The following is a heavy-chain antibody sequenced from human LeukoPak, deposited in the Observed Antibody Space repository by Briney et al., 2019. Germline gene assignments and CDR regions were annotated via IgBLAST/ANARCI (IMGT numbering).Heavy chain of an antibody. CDR1: GYTFTGYY. Sequence: ASVKVSCKASGYTFTGYYMHWVRQAPGQGLEWMGWINPYSGGTNYAQKFQGRVTMTRDTSISTAYMELSRLRSDDTAVYYCARGGCSGYECVDYWGQGTLVTVSS. V-gene: IGHV1-2*02. CDR3: ARGGCSGYECVDY. D-gene: IGHD5-12*01. CDR2: INPYSGGT. J-gene: IGHJ4*02.